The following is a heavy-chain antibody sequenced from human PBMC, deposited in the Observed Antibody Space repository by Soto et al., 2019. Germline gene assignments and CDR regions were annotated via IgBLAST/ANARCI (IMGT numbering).Heavy chain of an antibody. CDR2: ISSSSSYI. V-gene: IGHV3-21*01. D-gene: IGHD5-18*01. J-gene: IGHJ5*02. Sequence: PGGSLRLSCAASGFTFSSYSMNWVRQAPGKGLEWVSSISSSSSYIYYADSVKGRFTISRDNAKNSLYLQMNSLRAEDTAVYYCATDMSYGPPGWFDPWGQRTLVPVSA. CDR1: GFTFSSYS. CDR3: ATDMSYGPPGWFDP.